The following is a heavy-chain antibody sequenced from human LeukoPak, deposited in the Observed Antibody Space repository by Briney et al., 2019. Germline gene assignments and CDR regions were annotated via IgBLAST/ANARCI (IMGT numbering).Heavy chain of an antibody. CDR1: GGSFSGYY. J-gene: IGHJ3*02. D-gene: IGHD3-22*01. CDR2: INHSGST. CDR3: ARDLGQYYYDSSGYYDAFDT. Sequence: SEALSLTCAVYGGSFSGYYWSWIRQPPGKRLEWIGEINHSGSTNYNPSLKSRVTISVDTSKNQFSLKLSSVTAADTAVYYCARDLGQYYYDSSGYYDAFDTWGQGTMVTVSS. V-gene: IGHV4-34*01.